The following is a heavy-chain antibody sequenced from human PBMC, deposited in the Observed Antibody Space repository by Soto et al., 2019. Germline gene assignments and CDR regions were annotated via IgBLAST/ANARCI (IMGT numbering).Heavy chain of an antibody. Sequence: QVQLVESGGGVVQPGRSLRLSCAASGFTFSSYGMHWVRQAPGKGLEWVAVISYDGSNKYYADSVKGRFTISRDNSKNTLYLQMNSLRAEDTAVYYYAKDYHPAPPYYYGSGSYYTGDYWGQGTLVTVSS. CDR3: AKDYHPAPPYYYGSGSYYTGDY. CDR1: GFTFSSYG. CDR2: ISYDGSNK. D-gene: IGHD3-10*01. J-gene: IGHJ4*02. V-gene: IGHV3-30*18.